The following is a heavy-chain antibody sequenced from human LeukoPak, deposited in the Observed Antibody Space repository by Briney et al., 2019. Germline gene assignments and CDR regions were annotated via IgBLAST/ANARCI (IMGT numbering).Heavy chain of an antibody. Sequence: ASVRDSCKAFGYSFSTTYINWVRHAPGQGLEWMGRISAYNGGTAYAQKLQGRVTMTTESSTTTAYWHLASLRSDDTAVYYCARGGTYYPCIDYWGQGALVTVSS. CDR1: GYSFSTTY. CDR2: ISAYNGGT. V-gene: IGHV1-18*01. CDR3: ARGGTYYPCIDY. J-gene: IGHJ4*01. D-gene: IGHD1-26*01.